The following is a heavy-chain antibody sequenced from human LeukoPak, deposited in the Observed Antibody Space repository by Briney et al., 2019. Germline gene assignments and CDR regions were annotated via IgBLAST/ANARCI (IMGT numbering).Heavy chain of an antibody. CDR1: GYSFTSYD. CDR3: ARDRFGGNWFDP. Sequence: ASVTVSCKASGYSFTSYDINWVRQAPGQGLEWMGWMNPNSGNKGYAQKFQGRATLTRDTSMNTAYMELSNLRFDDTAIYYCARDRFGGNWFDPWGQGTLVTVSS. J-gene: IGHJ5*02. D-gene: IGHD3-10*01. CDR2: MNPNSGNK. V-gene: IGHV1-8*02.